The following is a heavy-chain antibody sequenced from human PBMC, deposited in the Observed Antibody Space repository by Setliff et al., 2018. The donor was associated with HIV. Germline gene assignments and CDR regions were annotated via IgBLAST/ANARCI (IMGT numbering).Heavy chain of an antibody. CDR3: ARGWGAPGSYYYASDA. D-gene: IGHD1-26*01. V-gene: IGHV4-59*01. Sequence: PSETLSLTCTVSGGSFSTYYWNWIRQPPGKGPEWIGYIFYSGTTSYNPSLESRITISIDTSKNQFSLTLNSVTAADTAVYYCARGWGAPGSYYYASDAWGQGTMVTVSS. CDR2: IFYSGTT. J-gene: IGHJ3*01. CDR1: GGSFSTYY.